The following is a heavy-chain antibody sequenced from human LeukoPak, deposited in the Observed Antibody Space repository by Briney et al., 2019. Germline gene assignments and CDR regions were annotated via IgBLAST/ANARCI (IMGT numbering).Heavy chain of an antibody. CDR3: ASVNTAVVTVDY. Sequence: SGTLSLTCAVSGYSISSGYYWGWIRQPPGKGLERIGSIYHSGSTYYSPSLKSRVTISVDTSKNQFSLKLTSVTAADTAVYYCASVNTAVVTVDYWGQGTLVTVSS. V-gene: IGHV4-38-2*01. CDR2: IYHSGST. J-gene: IGHJ4*02. D-gene: IGHD5-18*01. CDR1: GYSISSGYY.